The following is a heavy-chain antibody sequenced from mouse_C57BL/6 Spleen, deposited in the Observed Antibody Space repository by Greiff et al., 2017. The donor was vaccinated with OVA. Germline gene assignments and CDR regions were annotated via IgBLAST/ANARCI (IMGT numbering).Heavy chain of an antibody. V-gene: IGHV1-55*01. J-gene: IGHJ3*01. Sequence: QVQLQQPGAELVKPGASVKVSCKASGYTFTSYWITWVKQRPGQGLEWIGDIYPGSGSTNYNEKFKSKATLTVDTSSSTAYMQLSSLTSEDSAVYYCAREEAYGSIAWFAYWGQGTLVTVSA. CDR3: AREEAYGSIAWFAY. CDR1: GYTFTSYW. D-gene: IGHD1-1*01. CDR2: IYPGSGST.